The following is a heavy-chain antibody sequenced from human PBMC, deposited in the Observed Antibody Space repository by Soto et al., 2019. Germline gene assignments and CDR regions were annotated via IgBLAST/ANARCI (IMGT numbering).Heavy chain of an antibody. J-gene: IGHJ4*02. CDR2: IRSESYGGTT. Sequence: EVQLVESGGGLVQPGRSLRLSCTGSGFTFGDYFMNWIRQAPGKGLEWVGFIRSESYGGTTEYAASVKGRVTISRDDSKSIAYLQINSLKTEDTAVYYCTRVGAGYISGMDLWGQGTLVSVSS. CDR1: GFTFGDYF. CDR3: TRVGAGYISGMDL. D-gene: IGHD3-10*01. V-gene: IGHV3-49*03.